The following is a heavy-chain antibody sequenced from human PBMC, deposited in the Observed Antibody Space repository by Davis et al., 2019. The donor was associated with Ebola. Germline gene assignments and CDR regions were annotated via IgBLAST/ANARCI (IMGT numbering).Heavy chain of an antibody. CDR2: IDWDHDK. J-gene: IGHJ4*02. D-gene: IGHD2-15*01. V-gene: IGHV2-70*12. CDR1: GFSLSTSGMC. CDR3: AHRPLLGYCSGGSCYRRYYFDY. Sequence: SGPTLVKPTPTLTLTCTFSGFSLSTSGMCVSWIRQPPGKALKWLARIDWDHDKYYSTSLKTRLTISKDTSKNQVVLTMTNMDPVDTATYYCAHRPLLGYCSGGSCYRRYYFDYWGQGTLVTVSS.